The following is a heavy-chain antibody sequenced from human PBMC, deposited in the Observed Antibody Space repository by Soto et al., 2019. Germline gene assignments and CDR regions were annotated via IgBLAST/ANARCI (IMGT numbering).Heavy chain of an antibody. CDR1: GGSISSYY. CDR3: AGALLWSGSGWFDP. Sequence: SETLSLTCTVSGGSISSYYWSWIRQPPGKGLEWIGYIYYSGSTNYNPSLKSRVTISVDTSKNQFSLKLSSVTAADTAVYYCAGALLWSGSGWFDPWGQGTLVTVSS. J-gene: IGHJ5*02. D-gene: IGHD2-21*01. V-gene: IGHV4-59*01. CDR2: IYYSGST.